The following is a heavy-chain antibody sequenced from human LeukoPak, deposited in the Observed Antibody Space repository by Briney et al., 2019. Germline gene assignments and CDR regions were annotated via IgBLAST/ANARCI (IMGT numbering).Heavy chain of an antibody. V-gene: IGHV3-21*01. J-gene: IGHJ4*02. CDR2: ISTSSSYI. D-gene: IGHD3-22*01. CDR1: GFTLSGYS. CDR3: AKDDYYDTSGYRD. Sequence: GGSLRLSCAASGFTLSGYSMNWVRQAPGKGLEWVSCISTSSSYIYNADSVKGRFTISRDNSKNTLYLQMNSLRAEDTAVYYCAKDDYYDTSGYRDWGQGTLVTVSS.